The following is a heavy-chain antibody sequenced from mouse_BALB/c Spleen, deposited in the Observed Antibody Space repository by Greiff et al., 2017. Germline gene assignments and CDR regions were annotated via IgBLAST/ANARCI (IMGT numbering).Heavy chain of an antibody. J-gene: IGHJ3*01. CDR2: FYPGSGSI. CDR3: ARHEDKPWDPSWFAY. CDR1: GYTFTEYI. D-gene: IGHD4-1*01. V-gene: IGHV1-62-2*01. Sequence: QVQLKESGAELVKPGASVKLSCKASGYTFTEYIIHWVKQRSGQGLEWIGWFYPGSGSIKYNEKFKDKATLTADKSSSTVYMELSRLTSEDSAVYFCARHEDKPWDPSWFAYWGQGTLVTVSA.